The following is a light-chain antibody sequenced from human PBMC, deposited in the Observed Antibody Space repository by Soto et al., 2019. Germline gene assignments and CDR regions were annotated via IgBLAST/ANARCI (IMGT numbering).Light chain of an antibody. CDR2: GAS. CDR1: EGAGSS. Sequence: ETVMTHSPATLAVSPCERVTLSVRASEGAGSSLAWYQQKPGQAPRVLIYGASTTAPGIPARFSGSGSGTEFTLTISSLQSEDSAVYHCQQYNDWPRTFGQGTKV. J-gene: IGKJ1*01. V-gene: IGKV3-15*01. CDR3: QQYNDWPRT.